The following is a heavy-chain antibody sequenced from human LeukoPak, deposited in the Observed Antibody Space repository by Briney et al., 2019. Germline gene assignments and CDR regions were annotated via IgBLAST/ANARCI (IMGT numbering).Heavy chain of an antibody. J-gene: IGHJ4*02. Sequence: PSETLSLTCTVSGGSISSSSYYWGWIRQPPGKGLEWIGRIYTSGRTNYNPSLKSRVTISVDTSKNQFSLKLSSVTAADTAVYYCARQGNFWSGYYPDWGQGTLVTVSS. V-gene: IGHV4-39*01. D-gene: IGHD3-3*01. CDR2: IYTSGRT. CDR3: ARQGNFWSGYYPD. CDR1: GGSISSSSYY.